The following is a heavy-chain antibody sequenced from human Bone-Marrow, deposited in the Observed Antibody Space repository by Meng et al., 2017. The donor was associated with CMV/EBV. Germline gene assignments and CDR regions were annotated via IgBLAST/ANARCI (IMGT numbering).Heavy chain of an antibody. Sequence: ASVKVSCKASGYTFTSYGISWVRQAPGQGLEWMGWISAYNGNTNYAQKLQGRVTMTRDTSTSTVYMELSSLRSEDTAVYYCARDNRVDHPVLEWFFVWGQGTLVTVYS. CDR3: ARDNRVDHPVLEWFFV. CDR1: GYTFTSYG. CDR2: ISAYNGNT. D-gene: IGHD3-3*01. J-gene: IGHJ1*01. V-gene: IGHV1-18*01.